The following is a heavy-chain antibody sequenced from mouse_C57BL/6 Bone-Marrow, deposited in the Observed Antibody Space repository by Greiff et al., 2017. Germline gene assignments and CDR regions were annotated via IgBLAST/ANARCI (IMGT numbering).Heavy chain of an antibody. CDR3: ALEGNYYGSSYGFAY. CDR1: GYTFTDYY. Sequence: VQLQQSGPVLVKPGASVKMSCKASGYTFTDYYMNWVKQSHGKSLEWIGVINPYNGGTSYNQKFKGKATLTVDKSSSTAYMEINSLTSEDSAVYYCALEGNYYGSSYGFAYWGQGTLVTVSA. CDR2: INPYNGGT. V-gene: IGHV1-19*01. J-gene: IGHJ3*01. D-gene: IGHD1-1*01.